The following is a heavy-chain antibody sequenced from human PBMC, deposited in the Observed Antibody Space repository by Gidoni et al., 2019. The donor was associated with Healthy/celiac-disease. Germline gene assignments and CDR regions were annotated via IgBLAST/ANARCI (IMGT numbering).Heavy chain of an antibody. CDR1: GGSFSGYY. J-gene: IGHJ4*02. V-gene: IGHV4-34*01. CDR3: ARGRGVRGVIIDY. Sequence: QVQLQQWGAGLLKPSETLSLTCAVYGGSFSGYYWSWIRQPPGKGLEWIGEINHSGSTNYNPSLKSRVTISVDTSKNQFSLKLSSVTAADTAVYYCARGRGVRGVIIDYWGQGTLVTVSS. D-gene: IGHD3-10*01. CDR2: INHSGST.